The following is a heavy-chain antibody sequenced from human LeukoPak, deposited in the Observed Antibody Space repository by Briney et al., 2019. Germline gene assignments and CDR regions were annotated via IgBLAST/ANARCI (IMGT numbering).Heavy chain of an antibody. J-gene: IGHJ4*02. V-gene: IGHV1-8*01. CDR3: ARGHPYVWGSYRQDGTLDY. D-gene: IGHD3-16*02. CDR1: GYTFTSYD. Sequence: GASVKVSCKASGYTFTSYDINWVRQATGQGLEWMGWMNPNSGNTGYAQKFQGRVTMTRNTSISTAYMELSSLRSEDTAVYYCARGHPYVWGSYRQDGTLDYWGQGTLVTVSS. CDR2: MNPNSGNT.